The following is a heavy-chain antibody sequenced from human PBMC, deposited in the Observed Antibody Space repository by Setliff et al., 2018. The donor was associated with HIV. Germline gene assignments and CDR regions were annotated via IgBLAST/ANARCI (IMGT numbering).Heavy chain of an antibody. Sequence: ASETLSLTCGVYGGSVSAYEWRWIRQPPGKGLEWIGEAIHSGITYNPSLRSRVTISLDTSKNQFSLNLTSVTAADTAVCYCVRGEYYDVSAIYHDDRWGQGTLVTVSS. CDR3: VRGEYYDVSAIYHDDR. CDR1: GGSVSAYE. D-gene: IGHD3-16*01. J-gene: IGHJ4*02. CDR2: AIHSGIT. V-gene: IGHV4-34*01.